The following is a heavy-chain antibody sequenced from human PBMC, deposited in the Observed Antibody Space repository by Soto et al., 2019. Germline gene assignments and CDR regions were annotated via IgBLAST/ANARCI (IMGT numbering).Heavy chain of an antibody. CDR2: INHRGST. CDR1: GGSFSGYY. D-gene: IGHD6-13*01. V-gene: IGHV4-34*01. Sequence: SETLSLTCAVYGGSFSGYYWSWIRQPPGKGLEWIGEINHRGSTNYNPSLKSRVTISVDTSKNQFSLKLSSVTAADTAVYYCVAAADYFDYWGQGTLVTVSS. J-gene: IGHJ4*02. CDR3: VAAADYFDY.